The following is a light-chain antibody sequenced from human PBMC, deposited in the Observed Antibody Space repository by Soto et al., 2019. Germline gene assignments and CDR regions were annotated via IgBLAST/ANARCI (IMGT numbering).Light chain of an antibody. Sequence: QSVLTQPASVSGSPGESITVSCSGSISDIGSHNYVFWYRQYPGEAPQLLIYEVHNRPSGVSSRFSGSKSGNTASLTISGLQAADEADYYCDSYLTTSPLEVFGNGTKVTVL. CDR1: ISDIGSHNY. CDR2: EVH. J-gene: IGLJ1*01. CDR3: DSYLTTSPLEV. V-gene: IGLV2-14*01.